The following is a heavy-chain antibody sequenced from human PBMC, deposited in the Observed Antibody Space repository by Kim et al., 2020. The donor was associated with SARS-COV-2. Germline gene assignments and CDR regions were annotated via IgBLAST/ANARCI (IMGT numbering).Heavy chain of an antibody. J-gene: IGHJ6*03. V-gene: IGHV4-34*01. CDR2: INHIGGT. Sequence: SETLSLTCAVSGGSFSGYYWSWIRQSPGKGLEWLGEINHIGGTQYTTSLKSRVSISIGTSENRFSLNLISVTAADTAVYYCAGGKVRGLGYMDVWGKGTTVTVSS. CDR3: AGGKVRGLGYMDV. D-gene: IGHD3-10*01. CDR1: GGSFSGYY.